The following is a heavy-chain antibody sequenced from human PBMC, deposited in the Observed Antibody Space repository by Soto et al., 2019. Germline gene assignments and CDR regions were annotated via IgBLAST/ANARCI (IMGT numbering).Heavy chain of an antibody. V-gene: IGHV3-23*01. J-gene: IGHJ3*02. D-gene: IGHD1-26*01. CDR2: ISGSGGST. CDR1: GFTFSSYA. CDR3: AKALRGSYAFDI. Sequence: EVQLLESGGGLVQPGGSLRLSCAASGFTFSSYAMSWVRQAPGKGLEWVSAISGSGGSTYYADSVKGRFTISRDNSKNTLYLQMNSLRAEDTAEYYCAKALRGSYAFDIWGQGTMVTVSS.